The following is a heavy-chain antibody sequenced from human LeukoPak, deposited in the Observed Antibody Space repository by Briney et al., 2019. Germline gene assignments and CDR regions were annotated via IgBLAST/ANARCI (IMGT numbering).Heavy chain of an antibody. D-gene: IGHD1-26*01. CDR2: IRPTDGAT. V-gene: IGHV1-2*02. CDR1: GYIFTDHF. CDR3: ARGRYRYSYDY. Sequence: ASVKVSCKASGYIFTDHFFHWVRQAPGQGLEWMGWIRPTDGATKVAQKFQGRVTLTRDTSISTVYMEMSGLRFHDTAMYYCARGRYRYSYDYWGQGTLVTVSS. J-gene: IGHJ4*02.